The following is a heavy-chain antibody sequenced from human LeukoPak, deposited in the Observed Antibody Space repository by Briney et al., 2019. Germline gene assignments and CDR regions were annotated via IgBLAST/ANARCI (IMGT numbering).Heavy chain of an antibody. CDR3: ARDTDFDC. J-gene: IGHJ4*02. Sequence: GGSLRLSCAASGLNLNSYTMNWVRQAPGKGLEWVSSISSSSSYMYSADSLKGRFAISRDNAKNSLYLQMNSLRAEDTAVYYCARDTDFDCWGQGTLVTVSS. CDR1: GLNLNSYT. V-gene: IGHV3-21*01. CDR2: ISSSSSYM.